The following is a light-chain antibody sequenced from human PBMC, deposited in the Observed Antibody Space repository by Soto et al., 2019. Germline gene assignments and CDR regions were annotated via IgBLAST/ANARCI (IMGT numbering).Light chain of an antibody. CDR1: QSVSSN. CDR2: GAS. J-gene: IGKJ3*01. CDR3: QQYNNWPFT. Sequence: EIVMTQSPATLSVSPGDIATLSCRASQSVSSNVAWYQQKPGQAPRLIIYGASTRATGIPARFSGSGSGTEFTLTISSMQYEDFAVYSCQQYNNWPFTFGPGTKVDIK. V-gene: IGKV3-15*01.